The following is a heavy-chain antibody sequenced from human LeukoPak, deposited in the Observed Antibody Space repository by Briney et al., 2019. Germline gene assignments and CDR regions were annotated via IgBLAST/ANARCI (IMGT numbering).Heavy chain of an antibody. J-gene: IGHJ4*02. CDR2: IGVAANT. CDR1: GFTFSSYD. D-gene: IGHD1-26*01. Sequence: PGGSLRLSCAASGFTFSSYDMHWVRQATGKGLEWVSAIGVAANTFYSGSVKGRFTISRENAKNSLYLLMSSLRAEDTAVYYCAKQNTPHGNFDYWAREPWSPSPQ. V-gene: IGHV3-13*01. CDR3: AKQNTPHGNFDY.